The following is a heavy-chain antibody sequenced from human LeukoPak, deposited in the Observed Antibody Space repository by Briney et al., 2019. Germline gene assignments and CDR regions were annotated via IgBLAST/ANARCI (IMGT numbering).Heavy chain of an antibody. CDR2: ISGSGGST. Sequence: PGGSLRLSCAASGFTFSNYAMRWVRQAPGKGLEWVSDISGSGGSTYYADSVKGRFTISRDNSKNTLYLQMNSLRAEDTAVYYCARASSGWYRDAFDIWGQGTMVTVSS. CDR3: ARASSGWYRDAFDI. J-gene: IGHJ3*02. V-gene: IGHV3-23*01. CDR1: GFTFSNYA. D-gene: IGHD6-19*01.